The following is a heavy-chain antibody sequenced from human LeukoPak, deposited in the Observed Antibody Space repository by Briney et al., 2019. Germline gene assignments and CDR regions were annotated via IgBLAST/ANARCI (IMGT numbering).Heavy chain of an antibody. V-gene: IGHV1-46*01. CDR2: INPSGGST. D-gene: IGHD5-18*01. CDR3: ARAWIQLWHPYYYYGMDV. J-gene: IGHJ6*04. CDR1: GYTFTSYY. Sequence: ASVKVSCKASGYTFTSYYMHWVRQAPGQGLEWMGIINPSGGSTSYAQKFQGRVTMTRDTSTSTVYMELSSLRSEDTAVYYCARAWIQLWHPYYYYGMDVWGKGTTVTVSS.